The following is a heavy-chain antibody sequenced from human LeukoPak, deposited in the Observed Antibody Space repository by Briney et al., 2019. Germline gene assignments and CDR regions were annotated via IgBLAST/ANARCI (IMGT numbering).Heavy chain of an antibody. Sequence: VGSLRLSCAASVFTFSSYWMSWVRQAPGKGLEWVANIKQDGSEKYYVDSVKGRFTISRDNAKNSLYLQMNSLRAEDTAVYYCARGAVARRRGDAFEIWGEGTMVTVSS. CDR1: VFTFSSYW. J-gene: IGHJ3*02. D-gene: IGHD6-19*01. CDR2: IKQDGSEK. V-gene: IGHV3-7*01. CDR3: ARGAVARRRGDAFEI.